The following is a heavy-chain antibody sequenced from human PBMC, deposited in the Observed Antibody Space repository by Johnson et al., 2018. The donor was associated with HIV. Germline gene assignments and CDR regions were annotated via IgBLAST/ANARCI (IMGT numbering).Heavy chain of an antibody. D-gene: IGHD6-19*01. CDR3: AKVNRMGQWLAGGGAFEI. CDR1: GFTFSRYG. CDR2: IWYDGSNK. Sequence: QVQLVESGGGVVQPGRSLRLSCAASGFTFSRYGMHWVRQAPGKGLEWVAVIWYDGSNKYYADSVKGRFTISRDNSKNTLYLQMNSLRAEDTAVYYCAKVNRMGQWLAGGGAFEIWGQGTMVTVSS. V-gene: IGHV3-33*06. J-gene: IGHJ3*02.